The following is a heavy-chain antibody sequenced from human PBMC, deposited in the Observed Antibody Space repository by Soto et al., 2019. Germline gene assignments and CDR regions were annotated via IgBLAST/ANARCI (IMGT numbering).Heavy chain of an antibody. D-gene: IGHD1-1*01. CDR2: VYWHDDK. V-gene: IGHV2-5*01. CDR1: GFSLTTPGLG. Sequence: QITLEHSGPTLVKPTQTLTLTCTVSGFSLTTPGLGVGWIRQPPGKALEWLTLVYWHDDKRYSSSLRDRLTIARDTSKNQVVLSMTNMDPEDSATYYSVRLMSTDTTGYFDYWGQGILVTVSS. CDR3: VRLMSTDTTGYFDY. J-gene: IGHJ4*02.